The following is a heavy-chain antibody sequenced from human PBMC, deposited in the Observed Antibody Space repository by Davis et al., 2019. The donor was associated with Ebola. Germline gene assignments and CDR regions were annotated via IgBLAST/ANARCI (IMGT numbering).Heavy chain of an antibody. D-gene: IGHD1-26*01. CDR3: ARQVGATDY. CDR2: IYYSGST. CDR1: GGSISSSSYY. V-gene: IGHV4-39*01. Sequence: SETLSLTCTVSGGSISSSSYYWGWIRQPPGKGLEWVGSIYYSGSTYYNPSLKSRVTISVDTSKNQFSLKLSSVTAADTAVYYCARQVGATDYWGQGTLVTVSS. J-gene: IGHJ4*02.